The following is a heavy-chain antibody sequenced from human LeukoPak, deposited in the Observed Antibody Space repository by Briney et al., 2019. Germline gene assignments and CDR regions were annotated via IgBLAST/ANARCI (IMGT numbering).Heavy chain of an antibody. CDR1: GFTFSSYG. V-gene: IGHV3-30*18. Sequence: GGSLRLSCAASGFTFSSYGMHWVRQAPGKGLEWVALISYDGTNKYHADSVKGRFTISRDNSKNTLYLQMNSLRAEDTAVYYCAKFPEYYYDSSGEIDFDYWGQGTLVTVSS. D-gene: IGHD3-22*01. CDR2: ISYDGTNK. J-gene: IGHJ4*02. CDR3: AKFPEYYYDSSGEIDFDY.